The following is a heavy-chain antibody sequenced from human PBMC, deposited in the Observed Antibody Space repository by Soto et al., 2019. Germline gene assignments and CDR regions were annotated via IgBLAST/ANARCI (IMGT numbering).Heavy chain of an antibody. V-gene: IGHV3-72*01. J-gene: IGHJ4*02. CDR2: SRNRVKSFTT. CDR1: GFTLSDHY. CDR3: ARASTPDSTGYDY. Sequence: EVQLVESGGGLVQPGGSLRLSCAASGFTLSDHYLDWVRQAPGKGLEWVGRSRNRVKSFTTAYAASVRGRFTFSRDDSTNSLYLQMNSLKMDDTAVYYCARASTPDSTGYDYWGQGTLVTVSS. D-gene: IGHD3-3*01.